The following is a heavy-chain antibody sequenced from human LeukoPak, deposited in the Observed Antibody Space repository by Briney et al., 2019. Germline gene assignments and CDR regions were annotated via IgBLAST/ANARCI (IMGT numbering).Heavy chain of an antibody. V-gene: IGHV3-53*01. J-gene: IGHJ6*03. CDR3: ASGSGSYRTPYYYMDV. D-gene: IGHD3-10*01. CDR1: GFTVSSNY. CDR2: IYSGGST. Sequence: PGGPLRLFCAASGFTVSSNYMSWVRQAPGKGLEWGSVIYSGGSTYYADSVKGRFTISRDNSKNTLYLQMNSLRAEDTAVYYCASGSGSYRTPYYYMDVWGTGTTVTVSS.